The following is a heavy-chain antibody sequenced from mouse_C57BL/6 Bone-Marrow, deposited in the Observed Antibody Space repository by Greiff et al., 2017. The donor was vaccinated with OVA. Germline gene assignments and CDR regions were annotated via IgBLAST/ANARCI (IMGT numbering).Heavy chain of an antibody. CDR3: AKMGYYCGSSYVGWFAY. V-gene: IGHV2-5*01. CDR1: GFSLTSYG. D-gene: IGHD1-1*01. J-gene: IGHJ3*01. Sequence: QVQLQQSGPGLVQPSQSLSITCTVSGFSLTSYGVHWVRQSPGKGLEWLGVIWRGGSTDYNAAFMSRLSITKDNSKSQVFFKMNSLQADDTAIYYCAKMGYYCGSSYVGWFAYWGQGTLVTVSA. CDR2: IWRGGST.